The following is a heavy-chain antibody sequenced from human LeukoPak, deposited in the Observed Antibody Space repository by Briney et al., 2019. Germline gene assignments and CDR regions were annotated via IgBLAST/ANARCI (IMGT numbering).Heavy chain of an antibody. CDR1: GFTFGSYE. J-gene: IGHJ4*02. D-gene: IGHD5-18*01. CDR3: ARVGYSYGLDY. Sequence: GGSLRLFCAASGFTFGSYEMNWVRQAPGKGLEWVSYISSSGSTIYYADSVKGRFTISRDNAKNSLYLQMNSLRAEDTAVYYCARVGYSYGLDYWGQGTLVTVSS. CDR2: ISSSGSTI. V-gene: IGHV3-48*03.